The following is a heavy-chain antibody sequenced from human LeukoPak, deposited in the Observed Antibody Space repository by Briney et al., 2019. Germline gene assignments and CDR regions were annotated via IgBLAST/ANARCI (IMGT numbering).Heavy chain of an antibody. Sequence: PGGSLRLSCAASGFTFSSYSMNWVRQAPGKGLEWVSSISSSSSYIYYADSVKGRFTISRDNAKNSLYLQMNSLRAEDTAVYYCASGAGDFDWPEFDPWGQGTLVTVSS. D-gene: IGHD3-9*01. CDR3: ASGAGDFDWPEFDP. V-gene: IGHV3-21*01. CDR1: GFTFSSYS. J-gene: IGHJ5*02. CDR2: ISSSSSYI.